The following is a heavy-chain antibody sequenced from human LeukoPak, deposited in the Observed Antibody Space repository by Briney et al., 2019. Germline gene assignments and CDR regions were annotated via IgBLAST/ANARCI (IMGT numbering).Heavy chain of an antibody. CDR1: GGSISSSSYY. J-gene: IGHJ4*02. Sequence: KPSETLSLTCTVTGGSISSSSYYWGWIRQPPGKGLEWIGSIYYSGSTYYNPSLKSRVTISVDTSKNQFSLKLSSVTAADTALYYCARTMTTVTTGEVIDYWGQGTLVTVSS. V-gene: IGHV4-39*01. D-gene: IGHD4-17*01. CDR2: IYYSGST. CDR3: ARTMTTVTTGEVIDY.